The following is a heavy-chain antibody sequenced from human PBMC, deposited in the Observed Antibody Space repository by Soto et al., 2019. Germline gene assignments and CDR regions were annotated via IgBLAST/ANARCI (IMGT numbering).Heavy chain of an antibody. CDR2: VIPMFGTA. D-gene: IGHD3-10*01. J-gene: IGHJ6*02. CDR1: GGIFTASA. Sequence: QVQLVQSGAAVRKPGSSVKVSCRSSGGIFTASAISWVRQAPGQGPEWMGGVIPMFGTANYPQRFQGRVTSNADESTNTGYMQLSSLRSEDTAVYFCAVGFKLDYYSLDVWGQGTTVTVSS. V-gene: IGHV1-69*01. CDR3: AVGFKLDYYSLDV.